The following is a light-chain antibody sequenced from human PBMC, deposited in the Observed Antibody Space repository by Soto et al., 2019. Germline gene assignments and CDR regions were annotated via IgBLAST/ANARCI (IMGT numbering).Light chain of an antibody. CDR2: DVS. Sequence: QSVLTQPRSVSGSPGQSVTMSCTGTSSDVGGYNYVSWYQQHPGKAPKLMIYDVSKRPSGVPDRFSGSKSDNTASLIISGLQAEDEADYYCCSYAGSYSFVFGTGTKLTVL. CDR3: CSYAGSYSFV. CDR1: SSDVGGYNY. V-gene: IGLV2-11*01. J-gene: IGLJ1*01.